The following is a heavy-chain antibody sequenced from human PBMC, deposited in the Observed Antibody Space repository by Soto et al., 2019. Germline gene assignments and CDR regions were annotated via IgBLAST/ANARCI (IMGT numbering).Heavy chain of an antibody. Sequence: GGSLRLSCAASGFTFSSYGMHWVRQAPGKGLEWVAVIWYDGSNKYYADSVKGRFTISRDNSKNTLYLQMDSLRAEDTAVYYCARDQDDFWSGPFDYWGQGTLVTVSS. J-gene: IGHJ4*02. CDR3: ARDQDDFWSGPFDY. CDR1: GFTFSSYG. D-gene: IGHD3-3*01. V-gene: IGHV3-33*01. CDR2: IWYDGSNK.